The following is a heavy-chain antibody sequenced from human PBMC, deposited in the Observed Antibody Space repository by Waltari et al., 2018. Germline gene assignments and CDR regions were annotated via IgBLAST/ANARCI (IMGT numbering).Heavy chain of an antibody. Sequence: EVQLVESGGGLVQPGGSLRLSCAASGFTFSSYAMRWVRQAPGKGLEWVSAMSGSGGSTYYADSVKGRFTISRDNSKNTLYLQMNSLRAEDTAVYYCGSGQWFRELFGPISPAGAYWGQGTLVTVSS. D-gene: IGHD3-10*01. CDR2: MSGSGGST. CDR1: GFTFSSYA. V-gene: IGHV3-23*04. CDR3: GSGQWFRELFGPISPAGAY. J-gene: IGHJ4*02.